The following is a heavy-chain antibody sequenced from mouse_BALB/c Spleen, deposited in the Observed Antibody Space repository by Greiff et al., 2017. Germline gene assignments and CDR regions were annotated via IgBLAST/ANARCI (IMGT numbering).Heavy chain of an antibody. Sequence: LQESGAELAKPGASVKMSCKASGYTFTSYWMHWVKQRPGQGLEWIGYINPSTGYTEYNQKFKDKATLTADKSSSTAYMQLSSLTSEDSAVYYCARLYYGSSYYAMDYWGQGTSVTVSS. V-gene: IGHV1-7*01. D-gene: IGHD1-1*01. CDR3: ARLYYGSSYYAMDY. CDR2: INPSTGYT. J-gene: IGHJ4*01. CDR1: GYTFTSYW.